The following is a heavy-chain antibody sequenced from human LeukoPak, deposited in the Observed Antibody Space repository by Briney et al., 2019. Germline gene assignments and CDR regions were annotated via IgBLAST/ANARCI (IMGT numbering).Heavy chain of an antibody. CDR3: AKEGGHVLRFLEWSHSPFDY. J-gene: IGHJ4*02. CDR2: ISGSGGST. D-gene: IGHD3-3*01. Sequence: PGGSLRLSCAASGFTFSSYAMSWVRQAPGKGLEWVSAISGSGGSTYYADSVKGRFTISRDNSKNTLYLQMNSLRAEDTAVYYCAKEGGHVLRFLEWSHSPFDYWGQGTLVTVSS. CDR1: GFTFSSYA. V-gene: IGHV3-23*01.